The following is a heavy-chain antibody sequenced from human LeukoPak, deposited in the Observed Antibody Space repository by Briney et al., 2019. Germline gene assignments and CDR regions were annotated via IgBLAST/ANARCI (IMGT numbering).Heavy chain of an antibody. CDR3: ARDTTDAFDI. V-gene: IGHV4-59*01. CDR1: GGCISSYY. J-gene: IGHJ3*02. D-gene: IGHD1-14*01. Sequence: SETLSLTCTVSGGCISSYYWSWIRQPPGKGLEWIGYIYYSGSTNYNPSLKSRVTISVDTSKNQFSLKLSSVTAADTAVYYCARDTTDAFDIWGQGTMVTVSS. CDR2: IYYSGST.